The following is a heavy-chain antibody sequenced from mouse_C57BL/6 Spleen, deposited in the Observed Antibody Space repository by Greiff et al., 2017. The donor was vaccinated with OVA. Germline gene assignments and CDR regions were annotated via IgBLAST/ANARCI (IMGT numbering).Heavy chain of an antibody. D-gene: IGHD2-3*01. CDR1: GYTFTSYW. CDR2: IDPSDSYT. J-gene: IGHJ2*01. CDR3: ARWVDGYYFDY. V-gene: IGHV1-69*01. Sequence: QVQLQQSGAELVMPGASVKLSCKASGYTFTSYWMHWVKQRPGQGLEWIGEIDPSDSYTNYNQKFKGKSTLTVDKSSSTAYMQLSSLTSEDSAVYYCARWVDGYYFDYWGQGTTLTVSS.